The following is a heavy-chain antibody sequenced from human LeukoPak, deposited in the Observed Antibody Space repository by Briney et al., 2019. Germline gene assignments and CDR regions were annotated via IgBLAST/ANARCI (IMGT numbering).Heavy chain of an antibody. Sequence: SQTLSLTCTVSGGSISSGDCYWSWIRQPPGKGLEWIGYIYYSGSTYYNPSLKSRVTISVDTSKNQFSLKLSSVTAADTAVYYCARVSQRWLQLRGWGEFDYWGQGTLVTVSS. J-gene: IGHJ4*02. CDR2: IYYSGST. V-gene: IGHV4-30-4*01. CDR1: GGSISSGDCY. D-gene: IGHD5-24*01. CDR3: ARVSQRWLQLRGWGEFDY.